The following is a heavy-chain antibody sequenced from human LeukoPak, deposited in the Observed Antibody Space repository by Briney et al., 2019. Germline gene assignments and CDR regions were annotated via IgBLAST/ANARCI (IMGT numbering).Heavy chain of an antibody. Sequence: GSLILSCAASGFTFSTYWMSWVRQAPGKGLEWVANTKEDGGEKYYVDSVKGRFTISRDNAENSLYLQMNSLRAEDTAVYYCARRSVAGSLDYWGQGTLVTVSS. V-gene: IGHV3-7*01. CDR3: ARRSVAGSLDY. CDR1: GFTFSTYW. D-gene: IGHD6-19*01. CDR2: TKEDGGEK. J-gene: IGHJ4*02.